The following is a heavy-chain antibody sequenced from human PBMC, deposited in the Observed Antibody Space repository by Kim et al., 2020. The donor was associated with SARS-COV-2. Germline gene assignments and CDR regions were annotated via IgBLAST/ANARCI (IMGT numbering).Heavy chain of an antibody. CDR2: INTNTGNP. V-gene: IGHV7-4-1*02. CDR1: GYTFTSYA. CDR3: ARDPIWFGELPGDGGWFDP. J-gene: IGHJ5*02. Sequence: ASVKVSCKASGYTFTSYAMNWVRQAPGQGLEWMGWINTNTGNPTYAQGFTGRFVFSLDTSVSTAYLQISSLKAEDTAVYYCARDPIWFGELPGDGGWFDPWGQGTLVTVSS. D-gene: IGHD3-10*01.